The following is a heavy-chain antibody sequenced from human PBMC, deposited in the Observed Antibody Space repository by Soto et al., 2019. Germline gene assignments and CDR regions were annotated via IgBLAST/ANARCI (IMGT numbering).Heavy chain of an antibody. CDR1: GFSLSTSGVG. CDR2: IYWDHSE. J-gene: IGHJ2*01. D-gene: IGHD5-18*01. Sequence: QITLKESAPTLVKPTQTLTLTCTFSGFSLSTSGVGVGWIRQPPGKALEWLALIYWDHSERYSPSLKSRLTPPKDPPKNQVVLTLTNMDPVDTATYFCVHTLRWLYFALWGRGTLVTVSS. V-gene: IGHV2-5*02. CDR3: VHTLRWLYFAL.